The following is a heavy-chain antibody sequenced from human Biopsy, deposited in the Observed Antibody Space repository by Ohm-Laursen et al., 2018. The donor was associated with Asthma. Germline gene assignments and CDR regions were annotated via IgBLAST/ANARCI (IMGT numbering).Heavy chain of an antibody. CDR3: ARGYSGTDRIVYYYSGIEV. V-gene: IGHV1-69*01. CDR1: GDSLGSFINYA. J-gene: IGHJ6*02. D-gene: IGHD5-12*01. CDR2: LIPVLGTA. Sequence: GSSVKVSCKASGDSLGSFINYAISWVRQAPRQGLEWMGGLIPVLGTADYAPMFEGRVTITADESTSTAYLELTGLRFEDTAVYYCARGYSGTDRIVYYYSGIEVWGQGTTVTVSS.